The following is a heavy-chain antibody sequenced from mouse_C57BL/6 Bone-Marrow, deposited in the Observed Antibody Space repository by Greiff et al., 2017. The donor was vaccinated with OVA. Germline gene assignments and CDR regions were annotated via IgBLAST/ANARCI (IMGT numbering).Heavy chain of an antibody. D-gene: IGHD3-3*01. J-gene: IGHJ3*01. CDR1: GYTFTSYG. CDR2: IYPRSGNT. Sequence: QVQLKESGAELARPGASVKLSCKASGYTFTSYGISWVKQRTGQGLEWIGEIYPRSGNTYYNEKFKGKATLTADKSSSTAYMELRSLTSEDSAVYFCADGGRRAWFAYWGQGTLVTVSA. V-gene: IGHV1-81*01. CDR3: ADGGRRAWFAY.